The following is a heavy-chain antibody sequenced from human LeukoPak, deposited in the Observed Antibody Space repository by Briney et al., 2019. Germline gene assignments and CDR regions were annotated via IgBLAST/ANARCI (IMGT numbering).Heavy chain of an antibody. D-gene: IGHD2-2*01. CDR3: ARGEDIVVVPAAMLKRGASCYDY. Sequence: SETLSLTCAVYGGSFSGYYWSWIRQPPGKGLEWNGEINHSGSTNYNPSLKSRVTISVDTSKNQFSLKRSSVTAADTAVYYCARGEDIVVVPAAMLKRGASCYDYWGQGTLVTVFS. CDR1: GGSFSGYY. J-gene: IGHJ4*02. V-gene: IGHV4-34*01. CDR2: INHSGST.